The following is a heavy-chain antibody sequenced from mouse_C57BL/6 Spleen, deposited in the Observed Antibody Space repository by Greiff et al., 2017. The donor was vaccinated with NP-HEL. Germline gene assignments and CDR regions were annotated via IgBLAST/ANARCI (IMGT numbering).Heavy chain of an antibody. D-gene: IGHD1-1*01. V-gene: IGHV1-26*01. J-gene: IGHJ2*01. CDR3: ARPFITTVVASGGNYFDY. CDR2: INPNNGGT. CDR1: GYTFTDYY. Sequence: EVQLQQSGPELVKPGASVKISCKASGYTFTDYYMNWVKQSHGKSLEWIGDINPNNGGTSYNQKVKGKATLTVDKSSSTAYLELRSLTSEDSAVYYCARPFITTVVASGGNYFDYWGQGTTLTVSS.